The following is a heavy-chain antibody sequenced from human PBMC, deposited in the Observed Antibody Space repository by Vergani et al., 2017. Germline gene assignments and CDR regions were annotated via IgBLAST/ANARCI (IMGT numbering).Heavy chain of an antibody. Sequence: QVQLQESGPGLVKPSETLSLTCTVSGYSISSGYYWGWSRQPPGKGLEWIGSICHSGSIYYNPSLKSRVTISVDTSKNQFSLKLSTVTAADTAVYYCARVPGYSYGYAVDYWGQGTLVTVSS. J-gene: IGHJ4*02. V-gene: IGHV4-38-2*02. D-gene: IGHD5-18*01. CDR3: ARVPGYSYGYAVDY. CDR2: ICHSGSI. CDR1: GYSISSGYY.